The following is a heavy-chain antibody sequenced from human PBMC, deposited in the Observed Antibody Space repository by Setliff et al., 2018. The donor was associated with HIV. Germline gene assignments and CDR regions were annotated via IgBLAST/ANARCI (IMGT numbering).Heavy chain of an antibody. D-gene: IGHD3-10*01. CDR2: ISSSSSYI. Sequence: PGGSLRLSCAASGFTFSSYSMNWVRQAPGKGLEWVSSISSSSSYIYYADSVKGRFTISRDNAKNSLYLQMNSLRAEDTALYYCARARDDSYGSGSYYKGMDVWGQGTTVTVSS. CDR3: ARARDDSYGSGSYYKGMDV. J-gene: IGHJ6*02. CDR1: GFTFSSYS. V-gene: IGHV3-21*04.